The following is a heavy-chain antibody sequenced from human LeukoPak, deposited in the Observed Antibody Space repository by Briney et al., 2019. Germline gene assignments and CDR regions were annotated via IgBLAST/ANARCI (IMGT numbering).Heavy chain of an antibody. V-gene: IGHV3-7*01. J-gene: IGHJ4*02. CDR3: ATSPREPC. CDR1: GFPFSSNW. D-gene: IGHD1-26*01. CDR2: INQDGSEK. Sequence: GGSLRLSCEASGFPFSSNWMGWVRQAPGKGLEWVAQINQDGSEKYYVDSVKGRFTISRDNAKNSLFLQMNSLRAEDTAVYYCATSPREPCWGQGTLVTVSS.